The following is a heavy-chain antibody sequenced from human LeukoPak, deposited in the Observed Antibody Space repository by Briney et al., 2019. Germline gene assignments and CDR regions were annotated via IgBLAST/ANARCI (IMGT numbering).Heavy chain of an antibody. D-gene: IGHD5-18*01. CDR3: AREGTAMVRNYFDY. Sequence: GGSLRLSCAASGFTFSSYGMHWVRQAPGKGLEWVAVIWYDGSNKYYADSVKGRFTISRDNSKNTLYLQMNSLRAEDTAVYYCAREGTAMVRNYFDYWGQGTLVTVFS. J-gene: IGHJ4*02. CDR1: GFTFSSYG. CDR2: IWYDGSNK. V-gene: IGHV3-33*01.